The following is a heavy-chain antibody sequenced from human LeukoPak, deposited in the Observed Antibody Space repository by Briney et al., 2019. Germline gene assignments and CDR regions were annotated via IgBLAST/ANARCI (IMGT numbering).Heavy chain of an antibody. Sequence: GGSLRLSCAASGFTFSSYSMNWVRQAPGKGLEWVSSISSSSSYIYYADSVKGRFNISRDNAKNSLYLQMNSLRAEDTAVYYCARDHQGLQYFDYWGQGTLVTVSS. CDR3: ARDHQGLQYFDY. V-gene: IGHV3-21*01. CDR2: ISSSSSYI. D-gene: IGHD2-2*01. CDR1: GFTFSSYS. J-gene: IGHJ4*02.